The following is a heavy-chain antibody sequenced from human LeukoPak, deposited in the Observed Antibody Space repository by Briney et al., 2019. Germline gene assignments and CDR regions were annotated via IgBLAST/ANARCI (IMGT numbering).Heavy chain of an antibody. CDR2: IYPGDSDT. D-gene: IGHD3-22*01. Sequence: GESLKISCKGSGYSFTSYWIGWVRQMPGKGLEWMGIIYPGDSDTRYSPSFQGQVTISADKSISTAYLQWSSLKASDTAMYYCARLPGSVYYDSSGYYYRQDYGMDVWGQGTTVTVSS. V-gene: IGHV5-51*01. CDR1: GYSFTSYW. J-gene: IGHJ6*02. CDR3: ARLPGSVYYDSSGYYYRQDYGMDV.